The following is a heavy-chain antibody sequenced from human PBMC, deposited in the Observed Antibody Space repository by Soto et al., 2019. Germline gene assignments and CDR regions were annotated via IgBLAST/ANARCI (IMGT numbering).Heavy chain of an antibody. D-gene: IGHD3-22*01. CDR3: AHRRDIHSSGYVC. Sequence: PPQTLTLTCTFSGFSLSGGGTGVGWIRQPPGKALEWVSLIYWNDDRRYSPSLKTRLTITKDTSKNQVVLSMTNMDPVDTATYYCAHRRDIHSSGYVCWGQGIWVTVSS. CDR2: IYWNDDR. CDR1: GFSLSGGGTG. V-gene: IGHV2-5*01. J-gene: IGHJ4*02.